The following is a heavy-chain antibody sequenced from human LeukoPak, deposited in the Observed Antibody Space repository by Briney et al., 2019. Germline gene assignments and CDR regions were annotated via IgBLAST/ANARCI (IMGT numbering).Heavy chain of an antibody. D-gene: IGHD1-26*01. V-gene: IGHV1-2*02. CDR3: ARESGSFDY. CDR1: GSNFNSYG. CDR2: IDPNINGA. J-gene: IGHJ4*02. Sequence: ASAKVSCKPSGSNFNSYGVTRVRQAPGQGLEWMGYIDPNINGATYAQKFQGRVTLTRDTSISTVYMELSSLTSDDTAIYYCARESGSFDYWGQGTLVTVSS.